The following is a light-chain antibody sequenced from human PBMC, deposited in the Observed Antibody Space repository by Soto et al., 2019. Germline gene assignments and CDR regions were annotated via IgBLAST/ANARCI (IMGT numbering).Light chain of an antibody. J-gene: IGKJ1*01. Sequence: DIQMTQSPSALSASVGDRVTITCRASQSVSNWLAWYRQKPGEAPKLLIYEGSTLERGDPSRFSGSGSGTEFTLTISSLQPDDFATFDCQQYDTCSRTFGQGTKVEVK. CDR3: QQYDTCSRT. CDR1: QSVSNW. CDR2: EGS. V-gene: IGKV1-5*03.